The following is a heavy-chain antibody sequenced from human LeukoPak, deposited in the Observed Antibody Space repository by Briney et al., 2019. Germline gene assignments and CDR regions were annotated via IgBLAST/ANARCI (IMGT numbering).Heavy chain of an antibody. Sequence: SQTLSLTCAISGDRVSSNSAAWNWIRQSPSSGLEWLGRTYYRSKWYNDYSVSVKSRITINPDTSKNQFSLQLNSVTPEDTAVYYCARGTIAAAGIDSADYFDYWGQGTLVTVSS. D-gene: IGHD6-13*01. CDR1: GDRVSSNSAA. CDR2: TYYRSKWYN. J-gene: IGHJ4*02. CDR3: ARGTIAAAGIDSADYFDY. V-gene: IGHV6-1*01.